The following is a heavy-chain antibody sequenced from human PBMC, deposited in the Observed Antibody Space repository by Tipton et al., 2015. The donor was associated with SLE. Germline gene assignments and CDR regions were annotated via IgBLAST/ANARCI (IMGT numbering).Heavy chain of an antibody. Sequence: TLSLTCAVSGGSISSGGYSWSWIRQPPGKGLEWIGYIYHSGSTYYNPSLKSRVTISVDRSKNQFSLKLSSVTAADTAVYYCARGPPTGTTDYWGQGTLVTVSS. CDR3: ARGPPTGTTDY. V-gene: IGHV4-30-2*01. CDR2: IYHSGST. J-gene: IGHJ4*02. CDR1: GGSISSGGYS. D-gene: IGHD1-7*01.